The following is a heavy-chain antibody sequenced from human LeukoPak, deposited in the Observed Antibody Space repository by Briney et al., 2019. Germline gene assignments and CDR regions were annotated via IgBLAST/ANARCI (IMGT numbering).Heavy chain of an antibody. CDR3: ARTTEGYCSSASCFGFSYSYYMDV. D-gene: IGHD2-2*01. V-gene: IGHV4-59*01. Sequence: PSETLSLICTVSGGSISSYSWSWIRQPPGKGLEWIGYIYSSGSTNYNPSLKSRVTISVDTSKNQFSLKLSSVIAADTAVYYCARTTEGYCSSASCFGFSYSYYMDVWGKGTTVTISS. CDR2: IYSSGST. CDR1: GGSISSYS. J-gene: IGHJ6*03.